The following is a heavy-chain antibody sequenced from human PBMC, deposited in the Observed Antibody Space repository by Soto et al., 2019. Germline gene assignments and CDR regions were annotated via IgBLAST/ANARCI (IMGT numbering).Heavy chain of an antibody. Sequence: QVQLVQSGAEVKKPGASVKVSCKASGYTFTGYYMHWVRQAPGQGLEWMGWINPNSGGTNYAQKFQGWVTMTRETFLSTAYMELSRLRSDDTAVSYCARSSHWSGGSCYGAERADYYYYMDVWGKGTTVTVSS. D-gene: IGHD2-15*01. J-gene: IGHJ6*03. V-gene: IGHV1-2*04. CDR2: INPNSGGT. CDR1: GYTFTGYY. CDR3: ARSSHWSGGSCYGAERADYYYYMDV.